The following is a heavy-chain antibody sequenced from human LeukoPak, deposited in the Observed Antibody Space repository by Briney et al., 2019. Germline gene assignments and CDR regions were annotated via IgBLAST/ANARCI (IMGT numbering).Heavy chain of an antibody. Sequence: SETLSLTCTVSGGSISSYYWSWVRQPPGKGLEWIGSIYYSGSSYYNPSLKSRVTISVDTSMSQFSLKLNSVTAADTAVYYCARHPGYSSSWYGTRGFDFWGQGSLVTVSS. V-gene: IGHV4-59*05. J-gene: IGHJ4*02. CDR1: GGSISSYY. D-gene: IGHD6-13*01. CDR3: ARHPGYSSSWYGTRGFDF. CDR2: IYYSGSS.